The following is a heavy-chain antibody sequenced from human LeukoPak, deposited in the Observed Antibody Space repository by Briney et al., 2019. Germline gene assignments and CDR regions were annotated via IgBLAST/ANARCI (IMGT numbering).Heavy chain of an antibody. Sequence: GGSLRLSCAASGFTFSSYSMNWVRQAPGKGLGWVSYISSSSSTIYYADSVKGRFTISRDNSKNTLYLQMNSRRARDTAVYYCARNRLGTYYYDSSPDYWGQGTLVTVSS. CDR3: ARNRLGTYYYDSSPDY. CDR1: GFTFSSYS. D-gene: IGHD3-22*01. CDR2: ISSSSSTI. J-gene: IGHJ4*02. V-gene: IGHV3-48*01.